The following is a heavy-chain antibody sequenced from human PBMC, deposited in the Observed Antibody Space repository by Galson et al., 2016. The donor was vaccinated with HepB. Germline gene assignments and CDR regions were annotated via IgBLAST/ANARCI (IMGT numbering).Heavy chain of an antibody. CDR1: GGSIISHY. J-gene: IGHJ4*02. V-gene: IGHV4-59*11. Sequence: ETLSLTCNVSGGSIISHYWGWIRQPPGKALEWIGYIYYTGRTTYNPSLKSRSTISLDMSKKSFSLKLNSVTAADTAVYYWARGGAYSADSWGQGTLVTTSS. D-gene: IGHD1-26*01. CDR2: IYYTGRT. CDR3: ARGGAYSADS.